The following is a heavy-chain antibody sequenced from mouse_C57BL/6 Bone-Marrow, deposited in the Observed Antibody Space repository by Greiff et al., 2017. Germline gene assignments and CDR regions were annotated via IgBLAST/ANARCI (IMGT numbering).Heavy chain of an antibody. CDR1: GYTFTSYW. D-gene: IGHD1-3*01. J-gene: IGHJ2*01. CDR3: AREETRTNFGY. Sequence: VQLQQPGAELVMPGASVKLSCKASGYTFTSYWMHWVKQRPGQGLEWIGEIDPSDSYTNYNQKFKGKSTLTVDKSSSTAYMQLSSLTSEDSAVYYCAREETRTNFGYWGQGTTLTVSS. CDR2: IDPSDSYT. V-gene: IGHV1-69*01.